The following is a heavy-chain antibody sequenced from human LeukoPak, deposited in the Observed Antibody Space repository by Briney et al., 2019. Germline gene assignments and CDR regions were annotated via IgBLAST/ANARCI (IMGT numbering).Heavy chain of an antibody. CDR1: GGSISSYY. J-gene: IGHJ5*02. CDR3: ATVVVPGWFDP. D-gene: IGHD2-15*01. V-gene: IGHV4-4*07. Sequence: SETLSLTCTVSGGSISSYYWSWIRQPAGKGLEWIGRIYNSGSTNYNPSLRSRVAMSIDTSKNQFSLKLSSVTAADTALYYCATVVVPGWFDPWGQGNLVTVSS. CDR2: IYNSGST.